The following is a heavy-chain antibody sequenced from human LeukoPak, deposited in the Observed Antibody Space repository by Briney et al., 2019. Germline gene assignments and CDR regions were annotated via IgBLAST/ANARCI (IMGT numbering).Heavy chain of an antibody. D-gene: IGHD1-1*01. CDR2: IYTSGST. J-gene: IGHJ3*02. Sequence: SQTLSLTCTVSGGSISSGSYYWSWIRQPAGKGLEWIGRIYTSGSTNYNPSLKSRVTISVDTSKNQFSLKLSSVTAADTAVYYCARTGTTVQDIWGQGTMVTVSS. CDR3: ARTGTTVQDI. CDR1: GGSISSGSYY. V-gene: IGHV4-61*02.